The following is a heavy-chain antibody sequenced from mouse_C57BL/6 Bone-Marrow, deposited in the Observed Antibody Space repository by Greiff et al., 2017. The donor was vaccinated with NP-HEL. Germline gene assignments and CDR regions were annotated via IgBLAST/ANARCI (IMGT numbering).Heavy chain of an antibody. Sequence: QVQLKESGAELVRPGASVKMSCKASGYTFTSYHMHWVKQTPRQGLEWIGAIYPGNGDTSYNQKFKGKATLTVDKSSSTAYMQLSSLTSEDSAVYFCARHGYFFYWYFDVWGTGTTVTVSS. CDR3: ARHGYFFYWYFDV. D-gene: IGHD2-3*01. CDR1: GYTFTSYH. J-gene: IGHJ1*03. V-gene: IGHV1-12*01. CDR2: IYPGNGDT.